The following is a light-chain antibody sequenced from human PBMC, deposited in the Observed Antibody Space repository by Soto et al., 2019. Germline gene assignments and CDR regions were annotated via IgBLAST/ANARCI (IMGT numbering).Light chain of an antibody. J-gene: IGKJ4*01. V-gene: IGKV3-20*01. CDR1: QSVSNY. Sequence: EIVLTQSPGTLSLSPGERATLSCRASQSVSNYLAWYQQKPGQAPRLLISSASSRATGIPDGFSGSGSGTDFTLTISRLEPGDFAVYYCQQYGSSSLTFGGGTKVEIK. CDR3: QQYGSSSLT. CDR2: SAS.